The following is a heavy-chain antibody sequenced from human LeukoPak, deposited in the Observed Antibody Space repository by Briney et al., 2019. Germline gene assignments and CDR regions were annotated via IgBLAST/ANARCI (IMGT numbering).Heavy chain of an antibody. J-gene: IGHJ6*03. D-gene: IGHD3-3*02. CDR1: GGSISPYY. CDR3: ARAFYPGYYSYMAV. Sequence: SETLSLTCTVSGGSISPYYWIWIGQPPGKGREGIGVIYYSGSTNYNPSLKSRVTISVDTSKNQFSLKLSSVTAADTAVYYCARAFYPGYYSYMAVWGKGTTVTVSS. CDR2: IYYSGST. V-gene: IGHV4-59*01.